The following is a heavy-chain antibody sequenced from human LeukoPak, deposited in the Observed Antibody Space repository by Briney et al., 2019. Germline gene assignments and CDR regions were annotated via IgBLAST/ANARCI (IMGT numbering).Heavy chain of an antibody. D-gene: IGHD3-3*01. Sequence: GGSLRLSCSGSGFAFDRYTLVWVRQAPGQRLEWVSSITSQSNFIYYADSVRGRFIISRDNAKKSLFLQMYSLSVEDTAVYYCARGTAVLRFLEWFSCGFDIWGQGTMVTVSS. CDR1: GFAFDRYT. CDR3: ARGTAVLRFLEWFSCGFDI. V-gene: IGHV3-21*01. CDR2: ITSQSNFI. J-gene: IGHJ3*02.